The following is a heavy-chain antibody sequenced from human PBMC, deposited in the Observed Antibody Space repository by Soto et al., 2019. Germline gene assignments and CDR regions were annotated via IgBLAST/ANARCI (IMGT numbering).Heavy chain of an antibody. J-gene: IGHJ3*02. CDR1: GYTFTSYY. CDR2: INPSGGST. Sequence: ASVKVSCKASGYTFTSYYMHWVRQAPGQGLEWMGIINPSGGSTSYAQKFQGRVTMTRDTSTSTVYMELSSLRSEDTAVYYCAFFGWDCSGGSCQPTGVGAFDIWGQGTMVTVSS. CDR3: AFFGWDCSGGSCQPTGVGAFDI. D-gene: IGHD2-15*01. V-gene: IGHV1-46*03.